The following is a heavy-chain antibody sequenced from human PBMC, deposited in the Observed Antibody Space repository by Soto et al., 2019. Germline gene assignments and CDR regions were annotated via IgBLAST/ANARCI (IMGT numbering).Heavy chain of an antibody. J-gene: IGHJ4*02. CDR3: ARVRGHSYGYADY. CDR1: GFTFSDYY. Sequence: PGGSLRLSCAASGFTFSDYYMSWIRQAPGKGLEWVSYISSSGSTIYYADSVKGRFTISRDNGKNSLYLQMNSPRDEDTGVYYCARVRGHSYGYADYWGQGSLVTVSS. V-gene: IGHV3-11*04. D-gene: IGHD5-18*01. CDR2: ISSSGSTI.